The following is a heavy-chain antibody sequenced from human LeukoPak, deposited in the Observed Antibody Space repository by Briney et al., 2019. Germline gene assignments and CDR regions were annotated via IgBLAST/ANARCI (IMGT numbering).Heavy chain of an antibody. D-gene: IGHD3-10*01. CDR3: ARHLPYWFGGHNWFDP. J-gene: IGHJ5*02. Sequence: SETLSLTCTVSGGSISSSSYYWGWIRQPPGKGLEWIGSIYYSGSTYYNPSLKSRVTISVDTSKNQFSLKLGSVTAADTAVYYCARHLPYWFGGHNWFDPLGQGTLVTVSS. CDR1: GGSISSSSYY. CDR2: IYYSGST. V-gene: IGHV4-39*01.